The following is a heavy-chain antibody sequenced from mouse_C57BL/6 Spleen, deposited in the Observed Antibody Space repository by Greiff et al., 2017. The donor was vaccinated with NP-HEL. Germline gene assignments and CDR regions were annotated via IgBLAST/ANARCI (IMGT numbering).Heavy chain of an antibody. D-gene: IGHD1-1*01. V-gene: IGHV5-9-1*02. CDR2: ISSGGDYI. J-gene: IGHJ1*03. CDR3: TRDLYYYGSSYGYFDV. CDR1: GFTFSSYA. Sequence: DVHLVESGEGLVKPGGSLKLSCAASGFTFSSYAMSWVRQTPEKRLEWVAYISSGGDYIYYADTVKGRFTISRDNARNTLYLQMSSLKSEDTAMYYCTRDLYYYGSSYGYFDVWGTGTTVTVSS.